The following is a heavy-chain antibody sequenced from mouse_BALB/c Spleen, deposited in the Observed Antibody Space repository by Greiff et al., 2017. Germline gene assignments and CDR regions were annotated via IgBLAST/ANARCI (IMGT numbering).Heavy chain of an antibody. Sequence: EVQRVESGGGLVQPGGSRKLSCAASGFTFSSFGMHWVRQAPEKGLEWVAYISSGSSTIYYADTVKGRFTISRDNPKNTLFLQMTSLRSEDTAMYYCARYVSGHYYYAMDYWGQGTSVTVSS. J-gene: IGHJ4*01. CDR3: ARYVSGHYYYAMDY. CDR1: GFTFSSFG. D-gene: IGHD3-3*01. CDR2: ISSGSSTI. V-gene: IGHV5-17*02.